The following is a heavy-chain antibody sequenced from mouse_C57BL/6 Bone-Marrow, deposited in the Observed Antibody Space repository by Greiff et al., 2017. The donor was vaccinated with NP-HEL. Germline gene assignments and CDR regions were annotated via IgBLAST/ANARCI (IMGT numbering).Heavy chain of an antibody. CDR2: ISDGGSYT. V-gene: IGHV5-4*01. CDR3: ARALNPYAMDY. J-gene: IGHJ4*01. D-gene: IGHD1-3*01. CDR1: GFTFSSYA. Sequence: EVQVVESGGGLVKPGGSLKLSCAASGFTFSSYAMSWVRQTPEKRLEWVATISDGGSYTYYPDNVKGRFTISRDNAKNNLYLQMSHLKSEDTAMYYCARALNPYAMDYWGQGTSVTVSS.